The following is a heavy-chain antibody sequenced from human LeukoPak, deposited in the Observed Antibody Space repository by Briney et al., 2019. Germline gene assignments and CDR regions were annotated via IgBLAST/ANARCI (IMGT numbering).Heavy chain of an antibody. CDR2: ISYDGSNK. D-gene: IGHD6-19*01. CDR1: GFTFSSYG. V-gene: IGHV3-30*03. CDR3: ARDPYSSGWPSYYYYGMDV. J-gene: IGHJ6*02. Sequence: PGGSLRLSCAAPGFTFSSYGMHWVRQAPGKGLEWVAVISYDGSNKYYADSVKGRFTISRDNAKNSLYLQMNSLRAEDTAVYYCARDPYSSGWPSYYYYGMDVWGQGTTVTVSS.